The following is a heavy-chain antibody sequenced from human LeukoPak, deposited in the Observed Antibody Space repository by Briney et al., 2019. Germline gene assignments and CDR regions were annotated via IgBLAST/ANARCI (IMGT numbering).Heavy chain of an antibody. V-gene: IGHV4-38-2*02. CDR3: ASSVTGWIAVAGNFAFPFDY. CDR2: IYHSGST. D-gene: IGHD6-19*01. CDR1: GYSISSGYY. Sequence: SETPSLTCTVSGYSISSGYYWGWIRPPPGKGLEWVWGIYHSGSTYYNPSLKSRVTISVDTSKNQFSLKLSSVTAADTAVYYCASSVTGWIAVAGNFAFPFDYWGQGTLVTVSS. J-gene: IGHJ4*02.